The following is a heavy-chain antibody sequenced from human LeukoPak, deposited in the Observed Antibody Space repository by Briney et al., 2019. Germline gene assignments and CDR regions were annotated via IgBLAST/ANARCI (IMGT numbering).Heavy chain of an antibody. D-gene: IGHD3-10*01. CDR3: ARAWFRSAFDI. Sequence: SGGSLRLSCAASGFTVSSNYMSWVRQAPGKGLEWVSVIYSGGSTYYADSVKGRFTISRDNSKNTLYLQMNSLRAEDTAVYYCARAWFRSAFDIWGQGTMVTVSS. J-gene: IGHJ3*02. CDR1: GFTVSSNY. CDR2: IYSGGST. V-gene: IGHV3-66*02.